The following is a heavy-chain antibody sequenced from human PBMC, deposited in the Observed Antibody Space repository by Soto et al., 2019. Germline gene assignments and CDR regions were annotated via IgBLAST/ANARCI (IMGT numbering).Heavy chain of an antibody. J-gene: IGHJ4*02. V-gene: IGHV1-18*01. Sequence: ASVKVSCKASGYTFTSYGISWVRQAPGQGLEWMGWISAYNGNTNYAQKLQGRVTMTTDTSTSTAYMELRSLRSDDTAVYYCARQYYFGSGSYYNRPFDFWGQGTLVTVS. CDR2: ISAYNGNT. D-gene: IGHD3-10*01. CDR1: GYTFTSYG. CDR3: ARQYYFGSGSYYNRPFDF.